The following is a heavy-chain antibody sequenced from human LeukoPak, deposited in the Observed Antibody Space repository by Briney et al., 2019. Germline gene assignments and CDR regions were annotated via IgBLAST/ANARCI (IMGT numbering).Heavy chain of an antibody. V-gene: IGHV3-43*02. CDR1: GVTFDDYA. CDR3: AKDIIGRSSSWYFDY. J-gene: IGHJ4*02. D-gene: IGHD6-13*01. CDR2: ISGDGGST. Sequence: GGSLRLSCAASGVTFDDYAMHWVRQAPGKGLEWVSLISGDGGSTYYADSVKGRFTISRDNSKNSLYLQMNSLRTEDTALYYCAKDIIGRSSSWYFDYWGQGTLVTVSS.